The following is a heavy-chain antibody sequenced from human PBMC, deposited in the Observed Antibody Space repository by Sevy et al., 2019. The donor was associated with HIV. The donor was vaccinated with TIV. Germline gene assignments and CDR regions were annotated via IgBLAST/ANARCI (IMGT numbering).Heavy chain of an antibody. Sequence: GGSLRLSCAASGFTFSSYSMNWVRQAPGKGLEWVSYISSSSSTIYYADSVKGRFTISRDNAKNSMYLQMNSLRDEDTAVYYCARDQEHSGSYYDWFDPWGQGTLVTVSS. D-gene: IGHD1-26*01. J-gene: IGHJ5*02. CDR1: GFTFSSYS. CDR2: ISSSSSTI. V-gene: IGHV3-48*02. CDR3: ARDQEHSGSYYDWFDP.